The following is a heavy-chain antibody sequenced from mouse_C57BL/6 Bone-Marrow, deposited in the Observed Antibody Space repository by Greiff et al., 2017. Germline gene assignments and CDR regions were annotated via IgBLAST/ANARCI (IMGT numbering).Heavy chain of an antibody. J-gene: IGHJ1*03. CDR1: GFTFSNYW. V-gene: IGHV6-3*01. Sequence: EVKLMESGGGLVQPGGSMKLSCVASGFTFSNYWMNWVRQSPEKGLEWVAQIRLKSDNYATHYAESVKGRFTISRDDSKSSVYLQMNNLRAEDTGIYYGTVLMVTTVARYFDVWGTGTTVTVSS. CDR3: TVLMVTTVARYFDV. CDR2: IRLKSDNYAT. D-gene: IGHD2-2*01.